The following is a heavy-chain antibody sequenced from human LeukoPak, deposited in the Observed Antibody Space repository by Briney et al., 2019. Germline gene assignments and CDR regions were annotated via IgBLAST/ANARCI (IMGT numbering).Heavy chain of an antibody. Sequence: GASVKVSCKASGYTFTGYYMHWVRQAPGQGLEWMGWINPNSGGTNYAQKFQGRVTMTRDTSISTACMELSRLRSDDTAVYYCARTRGCTSCYEPIDFDYWGQGTLVTVSS. CDR3: ARTRGCTSCYEPIDFDY. J-gene: IGHJ4*02. CDR2: INPNSGGT. D-gene: IGHD2-2*01. CDR1: GYTFTGYY. V-gene: IGHV1-2*02.